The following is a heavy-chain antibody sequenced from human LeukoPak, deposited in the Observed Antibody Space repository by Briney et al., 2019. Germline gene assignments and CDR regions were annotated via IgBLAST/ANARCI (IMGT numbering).Heavy chain of an antibody. J-gene: IGHJ4*02. CDR3: ATIYDFWSGFPAAESFDY. D-gene: IGHD3-3*01. CDR2: INHSGST. Sequence: SETLSLTCAVYGGSFSGYYWSWIRQPPGKGLEWIGEINHSGSTNYNPSLKSRVTISVDTSKNQFSLRLSSVTAADTAVYYCATIYDFWSGFPAAESFDYWGQGTLVTVSS. V-gene: IGHV4-34*01. CDR1: GGSFSGYY.